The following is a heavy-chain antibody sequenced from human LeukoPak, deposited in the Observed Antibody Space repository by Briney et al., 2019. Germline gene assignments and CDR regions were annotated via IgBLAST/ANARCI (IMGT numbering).Heavy chain of an antibody. Sequence: GGSLRLSCTVSGFPVSINSMSWVRQAPGKGLEWVSFIYSGGNTHYSDSVKGRFTISRDNAKNSLYLQMNSLRAEDTAVYYCAREAYNWNIDVFDIWGQGTMVTVSS. CDR1: GFPVSINS. CDR2: IYSGGNT. V-gene: IGHV3-66*01. D-gene: IGHD1/OR15-1a*01. J-gene: IGHJ3*02. CDR3: AREAYNWNIDVFDI.